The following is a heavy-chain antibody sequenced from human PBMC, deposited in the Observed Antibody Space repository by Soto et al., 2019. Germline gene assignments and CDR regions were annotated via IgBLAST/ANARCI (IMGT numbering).Heavy chain of an antibody. Sequence: SVKVSCKASGYTFTSYDINWVRQATGQGLEWMGWMNPNSGNTGYAQKFQGRVTMTRNTSISTAYMELSSLRSEDAAVYYCARAQNSMQWELPPRRYYYGMDVWG. CDR2: MNPNSGNT. V-gene: IGHV1-8*01. D-gene: IGHD1-26*01. J-gene: IGHJ6*02. CDR1: GYTFTSYD. CDR3: ARAQNSMQWELPPRRYYYGMDV.